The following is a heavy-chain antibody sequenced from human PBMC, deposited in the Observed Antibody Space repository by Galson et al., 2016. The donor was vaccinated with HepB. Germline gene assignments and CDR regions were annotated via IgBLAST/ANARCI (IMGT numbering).Heavy chain of an antibody. Sequence: SVKVSCKASGYTFSSHYMHWVRQAPGQGLEWMGVINTSSGRTNYAQKFQGRVSMTRDTSTNTAFMELTSLRAEDTAVYYCARESSDWSLPRGLYGMDVWGQGTTVSAAS. CDR1: GYTFSSHY. CDR2: INTSSGRT. CDR3: ARESSDWSLPRGLYGMDV. D-gene: IGHD6-19*01. V-gene: IGHV1-46*01. J-gene: IGHJ6*02.